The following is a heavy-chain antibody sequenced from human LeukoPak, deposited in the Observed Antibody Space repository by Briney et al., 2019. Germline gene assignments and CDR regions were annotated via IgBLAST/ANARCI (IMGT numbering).Heavy chain of an antibody. Sequence: GGPVKVSCKASGYTFTGYYMHWVRQAPGQGLEWMGWINPNSGGTNYAQKFQGRVTMTRDTSISTAYMELSRLRSDDTAVYYCARTNENDSSGYYYDYFDYWGQGTLVTVSS. CDR3: ARTNENDSSGYYYDYFDY. D-gene: IGHD3-22*01. CDR1: GYTFTGYY. CDR2: INPNSGGT. J-gene: IGHJ4*02. V-gene: IGHV1-2*02.